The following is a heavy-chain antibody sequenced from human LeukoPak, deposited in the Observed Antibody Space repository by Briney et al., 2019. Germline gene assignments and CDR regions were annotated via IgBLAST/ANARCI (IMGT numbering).Heavy chain of an antibody. CDR1: GGTFSSYA. V-gene: IGHV1-18*01. D-gene: IGHD4-17*01. J-gene: IGHJ4*02. CDR2: ISAYNGNT. CDR3: ARDSDYVPLDY. Sequence: ASVKVSCKASGGTFSSYAISWVRQAPGQGLEWMGWISAYNGNTNYAQKLQGRVTMTTDTSTSTAYMELRSLRSDDTAVYYCARDSDYVPLDYWGQGTLVTVSS.